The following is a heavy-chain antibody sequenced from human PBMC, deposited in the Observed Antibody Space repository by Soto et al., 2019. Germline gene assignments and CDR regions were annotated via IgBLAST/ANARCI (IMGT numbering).Heavy chain of an antibody. Sequence: QVQLVQSGAEVKKPGSSVKVSCKASGGTFSSYAFSWLRQAPGQGLELMGGITTIVETVNYAQRFQGRVTIAADESTSAVYMELSSLRSEDTAVYYCSKYRGHSGVVSLYTGFDPWGQGTLVTVSS. CDR2: ITTIVETV. CDR1: GGTFSSYA. CDR3: SKYRGHSGVVSLYTGFDP. D-gene: IGHD5-12*01. J-gene: IGHJ5*02. V-gene: IGHV1-69*01.